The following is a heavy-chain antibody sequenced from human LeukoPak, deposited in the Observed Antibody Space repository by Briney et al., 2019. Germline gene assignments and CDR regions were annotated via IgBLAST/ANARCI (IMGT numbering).Heavy chain of an antibody. D-gene: IGHD6-13*01. J-gene: IGHJ4*02. CDR3: ARQRTSSRWYRGDYFDY. CDR2: IYYSGST. CDR1: GGSISSSSYY. V-gene: IGHV4-39*01. Sequence: SETLSLTFPVSGGSISSSSYYWGWIRQPPGKGLEWIGSIYYSGSTYYNPSLKSRVTISVNTTKNQFSLKLSSVTAADTAVYYCARQRTSSRWYRGDYFDYWGQGTLVTVSS.